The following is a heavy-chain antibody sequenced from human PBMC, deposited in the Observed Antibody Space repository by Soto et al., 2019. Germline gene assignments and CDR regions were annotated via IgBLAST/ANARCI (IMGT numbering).Heavy chain of an antibody. CDR1: GASISNYS. Sequence: QVQLQESGPGLVKPSETLSLTCTVSGASISNYSWSWIRQPAGKGLEWIGRIYASGNTNYNPSLKSRVTMSVDTSKSQFSLNLNSVTAADTAVYYCARESRSAACTVEYWGQGTLVTVAS. CDR3: ARESRSAACTVEY. J-gene: IGHJ4*02. D-gene: IGHD6-13*01. V-gene: IGHV4-4*07. CDR2: IYASGNT.